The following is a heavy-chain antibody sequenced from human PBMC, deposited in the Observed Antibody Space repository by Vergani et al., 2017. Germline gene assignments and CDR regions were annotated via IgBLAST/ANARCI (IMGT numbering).Heavy chain of an antibody. CDR1: GGTFSSYA. J-gene: IGHJ6*02. CDR2: IIPIFGTA. D-gene: IGHD6-13*01. V-gene: IGHV1-69*01. Sequence: QVQLVQSGAEVKKPGSSVKVSCKASGGTFSSYAISWVRQAPGQGLEWMGGIIPIFGTANYAQKFQGRVTITADESTSTAYMELSSLRSEDTAVYYCATDRPIAAAGPSPYYYYGMDVWGQGTTVTVSS. CDR3: ATDRPIAAAGPSPYYYYGMDV.